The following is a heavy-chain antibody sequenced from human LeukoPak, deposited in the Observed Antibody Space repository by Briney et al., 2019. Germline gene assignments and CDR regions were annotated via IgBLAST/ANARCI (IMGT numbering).Heavy chain of an antibody. Sequence: PGGSLRLSCAASGFTFSSYAMSWVRQAPGKGLEWVSAISGSGGSTYYADSVNGRFTISRDNSKNTLYLQMNSLRAEDTAVYYCAKDLRITMVRGGSFDYWGQGTLVTVSS. CDR2: ISGSGGST. J-gene: IGHJ4*02. V-gene: IGHV3-23*01. CDR1: GFTFSSYA. CDR3: AKDLRITMVRGGSFDY. D-gene: IGHD3-10*01.